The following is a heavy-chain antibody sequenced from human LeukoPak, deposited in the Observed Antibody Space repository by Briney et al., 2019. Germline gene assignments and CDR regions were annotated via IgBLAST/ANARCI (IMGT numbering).Heavy chain of an antibody. V-gene: IGHV1-2*06. J-gene: IGHJ3*02. CDR1: GYTFTGYY. CDR2: INPNSGGT. Sequence: GASVKVSCKASGYTFTGYYMHWVRRAPGQGLEWMGRINPNSGGTNYAQKFQGRVTMTRETSISTAYMELSRLRSDDTAVYYCAREYDYYDNSGYPRRDAFDMWGQGTMVTVSS. D-gene: IGHD3-22*01. CDR3: AREYDYYDNSGYPRRDAFDM.